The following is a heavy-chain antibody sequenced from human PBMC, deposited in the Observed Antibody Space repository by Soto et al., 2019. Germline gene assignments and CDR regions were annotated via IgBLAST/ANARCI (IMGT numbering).Heavy chain of an antibody. CDR3: ARDRGSYGAPVNGFDP. D-gene: IGHD1-26*01. V-gene: IGHV4-61*01. CDR2: IYYSGST. CDR1: GGSVSSGSYY. J-gene: IGHJ5*02. Sequence: SETLSLTCTVSGGSVSSGSYYWSWIRQPPGKGLEWIGYIYYSGSTNYNPSLKSRVTISVDTSKNQFSLKLSSVTAADTAVYYCARDRGSYGAPVNGFDPWRQGTLVTVSS.